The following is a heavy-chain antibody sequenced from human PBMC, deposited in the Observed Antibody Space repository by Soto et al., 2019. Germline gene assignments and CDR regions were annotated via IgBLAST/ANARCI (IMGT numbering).Heavy chain of an antibody. J-gene: IGHJ6*02. CDR3: ARGGYEEGYYYYYYGMDV. D-gene: IGHD6-13*01. CDR1: DAAIGSYY. V-gene: IGHV4-59*01. CDR2: IYYSGST. Sequence: SETLSLTCTLSDAAIGSYYQSSTQQPPQKSLEWIGYIYYSGSTNYNPSLKRRVTISVDTSKNQFSLKLSSVTAADTAVYYCARGGYEEGYYYYYYGMDVWGQGTTVTVSS.